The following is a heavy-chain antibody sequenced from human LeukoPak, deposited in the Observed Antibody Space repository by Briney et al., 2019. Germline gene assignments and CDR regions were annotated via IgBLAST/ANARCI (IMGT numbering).Heavy chain of an antibody. V-gene: IGHV1-69*05. Sequence: ASVKVSCKASGGTFSSEAFIWVRQAPGQGLEWMGGIIPIFGRADYAQKSQDIVTITTDESTSTVYMELSSLRSEDTAVYYCARGETILNWFDPWGQGTLVTVSS. CDR2: IIPIFGRA. D-gene: IGHD1-1*01. CDR3: ARGETILNWFDP. J-gene: IGHJ5*02. CDR1: GGTFSSEA.